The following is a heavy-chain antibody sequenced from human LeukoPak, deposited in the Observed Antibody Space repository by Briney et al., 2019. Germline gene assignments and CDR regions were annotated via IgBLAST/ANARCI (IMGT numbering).Heavy chain of an antibody. D-gene: IGHD1-1*01. V-gene: IGHV3-48*03. CDR3: ATYTNWVAGDV. J-gene: IGHJ6*02. CDR1: GFTFNSYE. Sequence: GGSLRLSCAASGFTFNSYEMNWVRQAQGKGLEWVSYISSSGSTIYYADSVKGRFTISRDNAKNSLYLQMNSLRAEDTAVYYCATYTNWVAGDVWGQGTTVSVSS. CDR2: ISSSGSTI.